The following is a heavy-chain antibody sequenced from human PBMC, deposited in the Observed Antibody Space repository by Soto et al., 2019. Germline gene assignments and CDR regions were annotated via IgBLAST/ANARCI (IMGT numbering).Heavy chain of an antibody. CDR3: ATHAVYSTGYYSFDY. Sequence: QLQLQVSGPGLVKPSETLSLTCTVSGGSISSSSHYWGWIRQSPGKGLEWIGSIYYSGSTFHNPSLKSRLTISVDTSKNQCSLRLSSVTAADTAVYYCATHAVYSTGYYSFDYWGQGTLVTVSS. V-gene: IGHV4-39*01. CDR2: IYYSGST. CDR1: GGSISSSSHY. D-gene: IGHD3-22*01. J-gene: IGHJ4*02.